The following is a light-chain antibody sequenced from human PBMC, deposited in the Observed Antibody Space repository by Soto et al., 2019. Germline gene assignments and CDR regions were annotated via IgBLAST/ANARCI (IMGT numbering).Light chain of an antibody. V-gene: IGKV3-20*01. CDR2: GAS. J-gene: IGKJ2*01. CDR3: QQYGRSPFT. Sequence: EIVLTQSPGALSLSPGERATLSCRASQRITNNLLAWFQQKPGLAPRLLIHGASTRASGVPGRFSGGGSGTDFVLTISRLEPEDFAVYYCQQYGRSPFTFGQGTKLQIK. CDR1: QRITNNL.